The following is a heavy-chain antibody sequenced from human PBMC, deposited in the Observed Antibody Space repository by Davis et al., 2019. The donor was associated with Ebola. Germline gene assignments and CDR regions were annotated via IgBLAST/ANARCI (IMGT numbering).Heavy chain of an antibody. D-gene: IGHD4-17*01. CDR1: GGSFSGYY. V-gene: IGHV4-34*01. CDR2: INHSGST. Sequence: PSETLSLTCAVYGGSFSGYYWSWIRQPPGKGLEWIGEINHSGSTNYNPSLKSRVTISVDTSKNQFPLKVNSMTAADTAVYYCARAATVTTTALEYWGQGLLVTVSS. CDR3: ARAATVTTTALEY. J-gene: IGHJ4*02.